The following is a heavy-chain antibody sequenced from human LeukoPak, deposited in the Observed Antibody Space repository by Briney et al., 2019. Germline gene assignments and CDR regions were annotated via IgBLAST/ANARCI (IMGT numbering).Heavy chain of an antibody. CDR3: ARYFMSTFGGVSSWFDP. J-gene: IGHJ5*02. Sequence: GGSLRLSCAASGFTFSSYSMNWVRQAPGKGLEWVSSISSSSSYIYYADSVKGRFTISRDNAKNSLYLQMNSLRAEDTAVYDCARYFMSTFGGVSSWFDPWGQGTLVTVSS. D-gene: IGHD3-16*01. CDR1: GFTFSSYS. CDR2: ISSSSSYI. V-gene: IGHV3-21*01.